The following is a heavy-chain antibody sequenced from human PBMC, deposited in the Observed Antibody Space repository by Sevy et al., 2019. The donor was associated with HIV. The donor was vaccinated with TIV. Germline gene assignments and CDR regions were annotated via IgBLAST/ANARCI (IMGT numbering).Heavy chain of an antibody. CDR2: MKQDGSEE. D-gene: IGHD5-18*01. CDR1: GFFFSIYW. V-gene: IGHV3-7*01. Sequence: GGSLRLSCAASGFFFSIYWMSWVRQAPGKGLEWVATMKQDGSEEDYVDSVKRRFTISSDNAENSLFLQMNSLSAEDTAVYYCVREGRGVYSYSLDYWGHGTLVTVSS. J-gene: IGHJ4*01. CDR3: VREGRGVYSYSLDY.